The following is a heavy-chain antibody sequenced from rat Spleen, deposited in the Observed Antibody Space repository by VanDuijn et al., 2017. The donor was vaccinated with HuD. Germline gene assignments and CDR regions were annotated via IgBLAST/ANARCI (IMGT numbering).Heavy chain of an antibody. CDR2: ITYDGSST. CDR1: GFTFSNYY. D-gene: IGHD1-2*01. Sequence: EVQLVESGGGLVQPGRSLKLSCAASGFTFSNYYMAWVRQAPSKGLEWVASITYDGSSTYYRDSVTGRFTISRDYAETTLYLQVSRLGSEDTAIFYCARIQAPFYYSSYIDYWGQGVMVTVSS. V-gene: IGHV5-22*01. J-gene: IGHJ2*01. CDR3: ARIQAPFYYSSYIDY.